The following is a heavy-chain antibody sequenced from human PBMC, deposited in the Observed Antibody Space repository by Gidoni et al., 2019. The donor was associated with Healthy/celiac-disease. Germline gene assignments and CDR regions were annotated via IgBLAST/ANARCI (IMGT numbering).Heavy chain of an antibody. CDR2: IFSNDEK. V-gene: IGHV2-26*01. CDR1: GFSLSNARMG. J-gene: IGHJ4*02. CDR3: ARIRDWGSGSYYKRGFDY. Sequence: QVTLKESGPVLVKPTATLTLTCTVSGFSLSNARMGVSWIRQPPGKALEWLAHIFSNDEKSSSTSLKSRLTISKDTSKSQVVLTMTSMDPVDTATYYCARIRDWGSGSYYKRGFDYWGQGTLVTVSS. D-gene: IGHD3-10*01.